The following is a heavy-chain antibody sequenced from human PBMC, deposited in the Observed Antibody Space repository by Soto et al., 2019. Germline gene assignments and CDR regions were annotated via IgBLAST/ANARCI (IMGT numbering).Heavy chain of an antibody. V-gene: IGHV1-18*04. D-gene: IGHD3-22*01. J-gene: IGHJ5*02. Sequence: ASGKVSCKASGYTFTSYGISWVRQSPGQGLEWMGWISAYNGNTNYAQKLQGRVTMTTDTSTSTAYMELRSLRSDDTAVYYCATTFNYYDSSGPQGWFDPWGQGTLVTVSS. CDR3: ATTFNYYDSSGPQGWFDP. CDR2: ISAYNGNT. CDR1: GYTFTSYG.